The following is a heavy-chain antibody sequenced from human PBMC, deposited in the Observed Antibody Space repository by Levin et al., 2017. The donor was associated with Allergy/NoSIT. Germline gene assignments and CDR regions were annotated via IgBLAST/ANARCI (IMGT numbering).Heavy chain of an antibody. V-gene: IGHV3-30*09. J-gene: IGHJ4*02. CDR3: AREPVTTNSCFDY. CDR1: GFTFSIYP. CDR2: ISFDGSSK. Sequence: PGGSLRLSCAASGFTFSIYPMHWVRQAPGKGLEWVALISFDGSSKYYADSVKGRFAISRDNSKNTLYLQMNSLRTEDTAVYYCAREPVTTNSCFDYWGQGTLVTVSS. D-gene: IGHD4-17*01.